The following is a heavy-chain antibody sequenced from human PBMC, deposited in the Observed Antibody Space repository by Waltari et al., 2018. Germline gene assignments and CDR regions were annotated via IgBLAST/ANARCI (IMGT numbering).Heavy chain of an antibody. CDR3: AREYNYFDF. J-gene: IGHJ4*02. V-gene: IGHV1-18*01. D-gene: IGHD1-20*01. CDR2: ISAYNGDT. Sequence: QVQLVQSGAEVKQPGASVKVSCKASGYTFNADALSWVRQAPGQGLEWMGWISAYNGDTNYAQKFQGRVTMTTDTSTNTAYMELKNLRSDDTAVYYCAREYNYFDFWGQGSLVTVSS. CDR1: GYTFNADA.